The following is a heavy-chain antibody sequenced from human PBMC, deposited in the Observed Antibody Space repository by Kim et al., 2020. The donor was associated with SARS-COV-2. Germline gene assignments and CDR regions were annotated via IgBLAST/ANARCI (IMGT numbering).Heavy chain of an antibody. D-gene: IGHD3-16*01. J-gene: IGHJ3*02. CDR2: IRQDGNER. CDR1: GFTFNSYW. CDR3: ARDWGNRGKVFDI. V-gene: IGHV3-7*01. Sequence: GGSLRLSCGASGFTFNSYWMSWVRQAPGKGLEWVAKIRQDGNERYYVDSVKGRFTVSRDNDKNSMYLQMDSLRAEDTAVYYCARDWGNRGKVFDIWGQGTVVTVSS.